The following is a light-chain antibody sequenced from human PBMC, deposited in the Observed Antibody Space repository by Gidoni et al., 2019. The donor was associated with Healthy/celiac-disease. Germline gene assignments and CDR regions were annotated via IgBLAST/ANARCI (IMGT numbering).Light chain of an antibody. CDR3: RQRSNWVT. Sequence: EIVLTQSPATLSLSPGERATLSCRASQSVSSYLAWYQQKPGQAPRLLIYDASNRATGIPARFSGSGSGTDFTLTISSLEPEDFAVYYCRQRSNWVTFGQXTRLEIK. CDR1: QSVSSY. V-gene: IGKV3-11*01. J-gene: IGKJ5*01. CDR2: DAS.